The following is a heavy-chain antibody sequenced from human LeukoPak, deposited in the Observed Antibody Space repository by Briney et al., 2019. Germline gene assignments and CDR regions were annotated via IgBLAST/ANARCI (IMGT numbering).Heavy chain of an antibody. CDR1: GFTFSIYW. Sequence: GGSLRLSCAASGFTFSIYWMSGVRQAPGKGLEWVANIKQDGSEKYYVDSVKGRLTIPRNNAKTSLYVQMNSLRAEDTAVYYCARDGSTTADYDYVWGSYRYRDYFDYWGQGTLVTVSS. D-gene: IGHD3-16*02. CDR2: IKQDGSEK. J-gene: IGHJ4*02. V-gene: IGHV3-7*03. CDR3: ARDGSTTADYDYVWGSYRYRDYFDY.